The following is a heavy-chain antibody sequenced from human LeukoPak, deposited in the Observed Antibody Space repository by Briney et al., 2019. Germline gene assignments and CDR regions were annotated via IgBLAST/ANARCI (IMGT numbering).Heavy chain of an antibody. J-gene: IGHJ3*02. CDR2: ISAYNGNT. CDR3: ARVLDYGDYGDDAFDI. D-gene: IGHD4-17*01. V-gene: IGHV1-18*01. CDR1: GYTFTSYG. Sequence: GASVKVSCKASGYTFTSYGISWVRQAPGQGPEWMGWISAYNGNTNYAQKLQGRVTMTTDTSTSTAYMELRSLRSDDTAVYYCARVLDYGDYGDDAFDIWGQGTMVTVSS.